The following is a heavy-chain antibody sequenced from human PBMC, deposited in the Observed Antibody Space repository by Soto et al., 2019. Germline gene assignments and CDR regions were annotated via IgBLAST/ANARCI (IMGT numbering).Heavy chain of an antibody. Sequence: QVQLVESGGGVVQPGTSLRLSCVGYGFTFRSFVIHWVRQAPGRGLEWVALTSYDGTNKSFGDSVKGRVTISRDNSRNTVDLQMDSLRLEDTALYYCARWGTTGGLDVWGQGTLVSVSS. D-gene: IGHD3-16*01. J-gene: IGHJ4*02. V-gene: IGHV3-30*19. CDR3: ARWGTTGGLDV. CDR2: TSYDGTNK. CDR1: GFTFRSFV.